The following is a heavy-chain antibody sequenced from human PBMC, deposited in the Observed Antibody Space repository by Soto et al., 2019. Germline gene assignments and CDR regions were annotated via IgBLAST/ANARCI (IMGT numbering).Heavy chain of an antibody. CDR2: IYYSGST. Sequence: SETLSLTCTASGGSISSGGYYWSWIRQHPGKGLEWIGYIYYSGSTYYNPSLKSRVTISVDTSKNQFSLKLSSVTAADTAVYYCARVGVVTAMDYFDYWGQGTLVTVSS. J-gene: IGHJ4*02. D-gene: IGHD2-21*02. V-gene: IGHV4-31*03. CDR1: GGSISSGGYY. CDR3: ARVGVVTAMDYFDY.